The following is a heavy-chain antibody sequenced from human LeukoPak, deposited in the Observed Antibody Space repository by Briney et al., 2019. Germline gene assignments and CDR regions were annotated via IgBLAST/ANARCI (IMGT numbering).Heavy chain of an antibody. D-gene: IGHD6-13*01. Sequence: GGSLRLSCAASGFTFSSYWMYWVRQAPGKGLEWVAVISYDGSNKYYADSVRGRFTISRDNSKNTLYLQMNSLRAEDTAVYYCASHAKRDSSSWYLNYWGQGTLVTVSS. J-gene: IGHJ4*02. CDR2: ISYDGSNK. V-gene: IGHV3-30*03. CDR3: ASHAKRDSSSWYLNY. CDR1: GFTFSSYW.